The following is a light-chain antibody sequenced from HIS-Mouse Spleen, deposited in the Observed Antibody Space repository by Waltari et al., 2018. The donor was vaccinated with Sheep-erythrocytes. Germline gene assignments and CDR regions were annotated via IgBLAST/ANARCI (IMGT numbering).Light chain of an antibody. CDR2: DAS. CDR1: QGISSA. CDR3: QQFNNYPRT. Sequence: AIQLTQSPSSLSASVGDRVTITGRASQGISSALAWYQQKTGKAPKPLIYDASSLESGVPSRFSGSGSGTAFTLTISSLQPEDFATYYGQQFNNYPRTFGQGTKVEIE. V-gene: IGKV1D-13*01. J-gene: IGKJ1*01.